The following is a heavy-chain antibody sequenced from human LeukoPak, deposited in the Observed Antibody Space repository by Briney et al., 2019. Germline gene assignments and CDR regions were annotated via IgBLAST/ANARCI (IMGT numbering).Heavy chain of an antibody. Sequence: SGGSLGLSCAASGFTFSTYTMNWVRQAPGKGLDWFSSVSPSGAYTYYADSVKGRSTISRDNAKNSLCLEMNSLRAEDTAVYYCVRDALGESGAGGYWGQGTLVTVSS. V-gene: IGHV3-21*01. CDR3: VRDALGESGAGGY. CDR1: GFTFSTYT. CDR2: VSPSGAYT. D-gene: IGHD3-10*01. J-gene: IGHJ4*02.